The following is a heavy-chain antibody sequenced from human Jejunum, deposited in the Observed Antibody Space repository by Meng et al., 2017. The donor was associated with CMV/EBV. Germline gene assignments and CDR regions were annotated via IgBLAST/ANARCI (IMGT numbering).Heavy chain of an antibody. V-gene: IGHV1-8*01. CDR1: GYTFTSYD. Sequence: VSCKASGYTFTSYDINWVRQAAGQGLEWMGWTNPRSANTGSAQKFQGRLTMTMNTSIGTAYMELSSLRSEDTAVYYCARNGSFFDYWGQGALVTVSS. J-gene: IGHJ4*02. CDR2: TNPRSANT. D-gene: IGHD1-14*01. CDR3: ARNGSFFDY.